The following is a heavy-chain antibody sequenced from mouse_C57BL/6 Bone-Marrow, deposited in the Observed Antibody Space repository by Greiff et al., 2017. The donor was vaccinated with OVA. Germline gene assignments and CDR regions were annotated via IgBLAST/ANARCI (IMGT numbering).Heavy chain of an antibody. CDR2: ISDGGSYT. J-gene: IGHJ4*01. V-gene: IGHV5-4*03. Sequence: DVKLVESGGGLVKPGGSLKLSCAASGFTFSSYAMSWVRQTPEKRLEWVATISDGGSYTYYPDNVKGRFTISRDNAKNNLYLQMSHLKSEDTAMYYCARRDGSAMDYWGQGTSVTVSS. CDR3: ARRDGSAMDY. CDR1: GFTFSSYA.